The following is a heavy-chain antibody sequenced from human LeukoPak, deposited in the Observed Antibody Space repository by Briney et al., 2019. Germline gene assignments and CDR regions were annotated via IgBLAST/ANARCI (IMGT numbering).Heavy chain of an antibody. D-gene: IGHD6-13*01. CDR3: VKRGSSWSFDY. J-gene: IGHJ4*02. CDR2: ISSNGGST. V-gene: IGHV3-64D*06. CDR1: GFTFSGYP. Sequence: GSLRLSCSASGFTFSGYPMHWVRQAPGKGLQYVSGISSNGGSTYYADSVKARSTISRDNSKNTLFLQMSSLRAEDTAVYYCVKRGSSWSFDYWGQGTLVTVSS.